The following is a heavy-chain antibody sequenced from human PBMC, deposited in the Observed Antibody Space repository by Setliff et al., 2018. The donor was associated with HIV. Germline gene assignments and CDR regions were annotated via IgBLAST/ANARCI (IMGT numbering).Heavy chain of an antibody. CDR3: ARGTDFWSGSSNFDY. J-gene: IGHJ4*02. D-gene: IGHD3-3*01. V-gene: IGHV1-2*02. CDR1: GYILTSHY. Sequence: ASVKVSCKASGYILTSHYMHWVRQAPGQGLEWMGWINPNSGGTNYAQKFQGRVTMTRDTSITTAYMELSSLRFDDTAVYYCARGTDFWSGSSNFDYWGQGTQVTVSS. CDR2: INPNSGGT.